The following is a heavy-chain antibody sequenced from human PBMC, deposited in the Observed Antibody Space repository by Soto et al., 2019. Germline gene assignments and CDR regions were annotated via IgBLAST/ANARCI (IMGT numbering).Heavy chain of an antibody. J-gene: IGHJ5*02. CDR2: TYADGTT. CDR1: GFSASATY. D-gene: IGHD3-16*01. CDR3: TRGLGWFDP. Sequence: EVQLVETGGGLIQPGGSLRLSCAASGFSASATYMSWVRQAPGKGLEWVSVTYADGTTSYADSVKGRFTVSRDNSTNTLCLQMNSLRAEDTAVYYCTRGLGWFDPWGQGTLVTVFS. V-gene: IGHV3-53*02.